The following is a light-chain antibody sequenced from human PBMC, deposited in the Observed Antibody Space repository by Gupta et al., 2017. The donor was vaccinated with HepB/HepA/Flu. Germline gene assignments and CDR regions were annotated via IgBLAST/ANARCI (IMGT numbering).Light chain of an antibody. J-gene: IGLJ2*01. CDR3: QSADSSGTSVV. Sequence: SYELTQPPSVSVSPGQTARITCSGDALPKQYAYWYQQKPGQAPVLVIYQGNERPSGIPERFSGASSGTTVTLTISGVQAEDEADYYCQSADSSGTSVVFGGGTKLTVL. CDR2: QGN. V-gene: IGLV3-25*03. CDR1: ALPKQY.